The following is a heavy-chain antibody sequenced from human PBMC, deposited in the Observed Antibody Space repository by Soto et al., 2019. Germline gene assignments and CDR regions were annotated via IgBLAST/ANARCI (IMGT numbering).Heavy chain of an antibody. J-gene: IGHJ4*02. Sequence: GGSLRLSCAASGFTFSSYGMHWVRQAPGKGLEWVAVISYDGSNKYYADSVKGRFTISRDNSKNTLYLQINSLRAEDTAVYYCAKGRITIFGVVIEQPVDYWGQGTLVTVSS. CDR2: ISYDGSNK. CDR1: GFTFSSYG. D-gene: IGHD3-3*01. CDR3: AKGRITIFGVVIEQPVDY. V-gene: IGHV3-30*18.